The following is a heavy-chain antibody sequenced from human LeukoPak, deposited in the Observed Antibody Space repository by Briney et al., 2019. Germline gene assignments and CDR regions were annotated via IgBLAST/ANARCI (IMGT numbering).Heavy chain of an antibody. Sequence: GGSLRLSCAASGFTFSSYGMHWVRQAPGKGLEWVAFIRYDGSNKYYADSVKGRFTISRDNSKNTLYLQMNSLRAGDTAVYYCAKGAYSSSWYYFDYWGQGTLVTVSS. CDR1: GFTFSSYG. J-gene: IGHJ4*02. D-gene: IGHD6-13*01. CDR3: AKGAYSSSWYYFDY. CDR2: IRYDGSNK. V-gene: IGHV3-30*02.